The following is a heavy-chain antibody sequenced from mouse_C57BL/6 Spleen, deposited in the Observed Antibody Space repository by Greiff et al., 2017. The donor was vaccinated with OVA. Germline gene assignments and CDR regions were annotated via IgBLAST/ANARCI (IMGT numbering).Heavy chain of an antibody. D-gene: IGHD3-2*02. CDR3: AREGDSSGYVRYFDY. CDR2: INPNNGGT. Sequence: EVQLQQSGPELVKPGASVKISCKASGYTFTDYYMNWVKQSHGKSLEWIGDINPNNGGTSYNQKFKGKATLTVDKSSSTAYMELRSLTSEDSAVYYCAREGDSSGYVRYFDYWGQGTTLTVSS. J-gene: IGHJ2*01. V-gene: IGHV1-26*01. CDR1: GYTFTDYY.